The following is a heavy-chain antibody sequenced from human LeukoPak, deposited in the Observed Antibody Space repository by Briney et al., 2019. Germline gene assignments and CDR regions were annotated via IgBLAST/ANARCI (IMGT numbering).Heavy chain of an antibody. CDR1: GFTFSSYW. CDR2: INSDGINT. J-gene: IGHJ4*02. V-gene: IGHV3-74*01. D-gene: IGHD3-22*01. CDR3: AKDPIGFTMIVVVTGFDY. Sequence: GGSLRLSCAASGFTFSSYWMHWVRQAPGKGLVWVSRINSDGINTSYAASVKGRFTISRDNSKNTLYLQMNSLRAEDTAVYYCAKDPIGFTMIVVVTGFDYWGQGTLVTVSS.